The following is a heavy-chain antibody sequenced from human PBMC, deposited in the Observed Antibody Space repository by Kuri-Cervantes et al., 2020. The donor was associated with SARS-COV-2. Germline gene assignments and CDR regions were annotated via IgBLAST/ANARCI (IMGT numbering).Heavy chain of an antibody. V-gene: IGHV4-59*01. CDR2: IYYTGST. Sequence: SETLSLTCTVSGGSISSYYWSWIRQPPGKGLEWIGYIYYTGSTNYNPSLKSRVTMSIDTSKDQFSLNLSSGTAADTAVDCCARDGGALAEYYFDYWGQGTLVTVSS. CDR1: GGSISSYY. J-gene: IGHJ4*02. CDR3: ARDGGALAEYYFDY. D-gene: IGHD1-14*01.